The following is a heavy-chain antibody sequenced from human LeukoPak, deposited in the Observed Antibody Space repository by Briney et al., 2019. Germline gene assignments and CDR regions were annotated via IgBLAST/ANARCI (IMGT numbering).Heavy chain of an antibody. J-gene: IGHJ5*02. CDR3: ASYYGSGPHP. CDR2: VYYSGST. CDR1: GDSISPYC. V-gene: IGHV4-59*12. Sequence: SETLSLTCTVSGDSISPYCWSWIRQPPGKGLEWIGYVYYSGSTNYNPSLKSRVTISVDTSKNQFSLKLSSVTAADTAVYYCASYYGSGPHPWGQGTLVTVSS. D-gene: IGHD3-10*01.